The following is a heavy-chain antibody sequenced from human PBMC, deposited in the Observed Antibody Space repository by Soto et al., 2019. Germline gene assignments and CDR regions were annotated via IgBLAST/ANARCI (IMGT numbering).Heavy chain of an antibody. V-gene: IGHV3-23*01. D-gene: IGHD3-22*01. CDR1: DDSSSSYK. CDR2: ISYGGGTA. CDR3: AKNPGYYYDSTGYHFDY. Sequence: ETLSLTCTVSDDSSSSYKWSWIRQPPGKGLEWVSAISYGGGTAYYADSVKGRFTISRDNSKNTLYLQMNSLRAEDTAVYYCAKNPGYYYDSTGYHFDYWGQGTLVTVSS. J-gene: IGHJ4*02.